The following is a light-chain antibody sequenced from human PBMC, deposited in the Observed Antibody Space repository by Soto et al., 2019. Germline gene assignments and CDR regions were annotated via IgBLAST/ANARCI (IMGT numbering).Light chain of an antibody. CDR3: GTWDSSLSTVV. Sequence: QSVLTQSPSVSATPGQKVTISCSGSSSNIGDNSVSWYQQLPGTAPKLLIYDNNERPSGIPDRFSASKSGTSATLGITGLQTGDEADYYCGTWDSSLSTVVFGGGTKLTVL. CDR2: DNN. V-gene: IGLV1-51*01. CDR1: SSNIGDNS. J-gene: IGLJ2*01.